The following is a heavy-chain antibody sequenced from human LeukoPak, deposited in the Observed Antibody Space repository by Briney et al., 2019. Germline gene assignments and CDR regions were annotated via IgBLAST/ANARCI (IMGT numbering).Heavy chain of an antibody. D-gene: IGHD2-2*01. CDR3: AKGHCSSTSCCCMDV. CDR1: GFTFSSYA. J-gene: IGHJ6*02. CDR2: ISGSGGST. V-gene: IGHV3-23*01. Sequence: PGGSLRLSCAASGFTFSSYAMSWVRQAPGKGLEWVSAISGSGGSTYYADSVKGRFTISRDNSKNTLYLQMNSLRAEDTAVYYCAKGHCSSTSCCCMDVWGQGTTVTVSS.